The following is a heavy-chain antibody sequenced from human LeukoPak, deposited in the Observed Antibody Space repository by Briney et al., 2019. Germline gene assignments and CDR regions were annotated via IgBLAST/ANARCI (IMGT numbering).Heavy chain of an antibody. J-gene: IGHJ6*02. CDR1: GGSISSYY. Sequence: PSETLSLTCTVSGGSISSYYWSWIRQPPGKGLEWIGYIYYSGSTNYNPSLKSRVTISVDTSKNQFSLKLSSVTAADTAVYYCARDRGQWLVGFNYYYYGMDVWGQGTTVTVSS. CDR3: ARDRGQWLVGFNYYYYGMDV. V-gene: IGHV4-59*01. CDR2: IYYSGST. D-gene: IGHD6-19*01.